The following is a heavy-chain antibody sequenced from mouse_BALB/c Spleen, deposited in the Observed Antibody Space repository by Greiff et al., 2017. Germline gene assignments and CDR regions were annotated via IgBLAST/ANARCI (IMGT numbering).Heavy chain of an antibody. CDR1: GFTFSSYA. CDR2: ISSGGST. V-gene: IGHV5-6-5*01. D-gene: IGHD2-4*01. J-gene: IGHJ2*01. CDR3: ARGTTMITPDY. Sequence: EVNVVESGGGLVKPGGSLKLSCAASGFTFSSYAMSWVRQTPEKRLEWVASISSGGSTYYPDSVKGRFTISRDNARNILYLQMSSLRSEDTAMYYCARGTTMITPDYWGQGTTLTVSS.